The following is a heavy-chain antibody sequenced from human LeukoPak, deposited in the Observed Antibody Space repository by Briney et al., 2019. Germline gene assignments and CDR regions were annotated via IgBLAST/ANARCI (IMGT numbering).Heavy chain of an antibody. D-gene: IGHD4-17*01. Sequence: PGGSLRLSCAASGFTFSSYWMSWVRQAPGKGLEWVANIKQDGSEKYYVGSVKGRFTISRDNAKNSLYLQMNSLRAEDTAVYYCARDLFDTVTTGYFDYWGQGTLVTVSS. CDR3: ARDLFDTVTTGYFDY. CDR2: IKQDGSEK. J-gene: IGHJ4*02. V-gene: IGHV3-7*01. CDR1: GFTFSSYW.